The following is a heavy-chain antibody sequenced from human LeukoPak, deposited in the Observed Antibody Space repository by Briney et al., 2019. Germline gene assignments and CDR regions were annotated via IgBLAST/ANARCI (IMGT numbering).Heavy chain of an antibody. Sequence: PGGSLRLSCAASGFSVSSKFMSWVRQAPGKGLGWVSVIYSGGSTYYADSVKGRFTISRDNSKNTLYLQMNSLRAEDTAVYYCARGDGGSSGPCRWGQGTLVTVSS. V-gene: IGHV3-66*01. CDR2: IYSGGST. CDR1: GFSVSSKF. J-gene: IGHJ4*02. CDR3: ARGDGGSSGPCR. D-gene: IGHD3-22*01.